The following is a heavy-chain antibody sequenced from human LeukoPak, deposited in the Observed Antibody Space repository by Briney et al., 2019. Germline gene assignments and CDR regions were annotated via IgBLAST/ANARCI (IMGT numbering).Heavy chain of an antibody. D-gene: IGHD4-17*01. CDR3: AREIEDNEDYGWFDP. CDR1: GLTFSSYA. J-gene: IGHJ5*02. Sequence: PGGSLRLSCAASGLTFSSYAMSWVRQAPGKGLEWISSISTSENTGYYADSVKGRFTVSRDNAKNAVYLQMNSLRDEDTAVYYCAREIEDNEDYGWFDPWGQGTLVTVSS. V-gene: IGHV3-48*02. CDR2: ISTSENTG.